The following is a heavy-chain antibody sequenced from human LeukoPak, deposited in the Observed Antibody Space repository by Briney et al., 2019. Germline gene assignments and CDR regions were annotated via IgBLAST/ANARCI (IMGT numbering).Heavy chain of an antibody. Sequence: GGSLRLSCAASGFTFSNSAMSWVRQAPGKGLEWVSAITASGDTTYYADSVRGRFTISRDNSKNTLYLQMSSLRAEDTAVYYCAKGPPTWDFWGQGTLVTVSS. CDR1: GFTFSNSA. CDR2: ITASGDTT. CDR3: AKGPPTWDF. V-gene: IGHV3-23*01. J-gene: IGHJ4*02.